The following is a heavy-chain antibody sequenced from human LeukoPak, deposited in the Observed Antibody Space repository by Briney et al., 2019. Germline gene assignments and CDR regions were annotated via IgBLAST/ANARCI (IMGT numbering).Heavy chain of an antibody. Sequence: GGSLRLSCAVSGFTFSSYAMIWVRQAPGRGLVWVSSIGASGDSIYYTDSVKGRFTISRDNSKNTLYLQMNSLRAEDTAVYYCAKDSPYGDSYFDYWGQGTLVTVSS. CDR1: GFTFSSYA. V-gene: IGHV3-23*01. CDR2: IGASGDSI. D-gene: IGHD4-17*01. CDR3: AKDSPYGDSYFDY. J-gene: IGHJ4*02.